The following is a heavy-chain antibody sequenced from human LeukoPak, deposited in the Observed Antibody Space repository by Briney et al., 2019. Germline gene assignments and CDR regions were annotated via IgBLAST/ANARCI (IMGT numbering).Heavy chain of an antibody. CDR2: INPNSGGT. Sequence: ASVKVSCKASGYTFTCYYMHWVRQAPGHGLEWRGRINPNSGGTNYAQKFQGRVTMTRDTSISTAYMELSRLRSDDTAVYYCAKGDSSSFDYWGQGTLVTVSS. J-gene: IGHJ4*02. CDR1: GYTFTCYY. D-gene: IGHD6-13*01. CDR3: AKGDSSSFDY. V-gene: IGHV1-2*06.